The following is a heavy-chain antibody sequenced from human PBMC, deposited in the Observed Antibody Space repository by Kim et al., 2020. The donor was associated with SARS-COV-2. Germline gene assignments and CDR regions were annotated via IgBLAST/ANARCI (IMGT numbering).Heavy chain of an antibody. CDR3: AKGRTPNRYAYFDY. D-gene: IGHD1-1*01. Sequence: YAGAVNGRVTITRDNRKNSLYLQMNRLRTEDTVLYYCAKGRTPNRYAYFDYWGQGTLVTVST. J-gene: IGHJ4*02. V-gene: IGHV3-43*01.